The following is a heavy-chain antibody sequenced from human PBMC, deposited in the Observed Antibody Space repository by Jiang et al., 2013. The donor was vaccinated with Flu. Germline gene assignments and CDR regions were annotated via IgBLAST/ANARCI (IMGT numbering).Heavy chain of an antibody. CDR2: IIPIFGTA. D-gene: IGHD2-2*01. Sequence: SGAEVKKPGSSVKVSCKASGGTFSSYAISWVRQAPGQGLEWMGGIIPIFGTANYAQKFQGRVTITADKSTSTAYMELSSLRSEDTAVYYCARALDVVVPAAMFTSGSGMDVWGQGTTVTVSS. CDR3: ARALDVVVPAAMFTSGSGMDV. CDR1: GGTFSSYA. V-gene: IGHV1-69*06. J-gene: IGHJ6*02.